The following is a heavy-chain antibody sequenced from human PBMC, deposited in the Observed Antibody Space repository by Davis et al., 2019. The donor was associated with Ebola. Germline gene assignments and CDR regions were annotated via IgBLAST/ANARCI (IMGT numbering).Heavy chain of an antibody. CDR2: IKQDGSEK. V-gene: IGHV3-7*01. J-gene: IGHJ4*02. Sequence: PGGSLRLSCAASGFTSSRDWMTWARQAPGKGLEWVANIKQDGSEKYYVDSVKGRFTISRDNAKNSLYLQMNSLRAEDTAVYYCARDGVPAALDYWGQGTLVTVSS. D-gene: IGHD2-2*01. CDR3: ARDGVPAALDY. CDR1: GFTSSRDW.